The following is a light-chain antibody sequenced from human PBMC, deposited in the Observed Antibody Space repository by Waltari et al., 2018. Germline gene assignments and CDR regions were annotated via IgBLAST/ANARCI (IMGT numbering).Light chain of an antibody. V-gene: IGLV2-11*01. CDR1: SSDVGGYEY. Sequence: SALTQPPSVSGSPGQSVTISCTGSSSDVGGYEYVSWFQHHPGKAPKLLISDVTNRPSGFPDRFSGSKSGDTAYLTISGLQSEDEADYHCCSYASGYTFRLFGTGTRVTVL. CDR3: CSYASGYTFRL. J-gene: IGLJ1*01. CDR2: DVT.